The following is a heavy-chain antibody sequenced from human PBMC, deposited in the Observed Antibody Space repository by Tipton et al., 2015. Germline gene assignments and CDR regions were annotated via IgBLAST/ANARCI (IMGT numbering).Heavy chain of an antibody. V-gene: IGHV4-61*05. D-gene: IGHD4-17*01. Sequence: TLSLTCTVSGGSISSRSYYWGWIRQPPGKGLEWIGYIYNSRSTNSNPSLKSRLTISIDTSNNQFSLKLRSVTAADTAVYYCASGYGDYVNGMDVWGQGTTVTVSS. J-gene: IGHJ6*02. CDR2: IYNSRST. CDR1: GGSISSRSYY. CDR3: ASGYGDYVNGMDV.